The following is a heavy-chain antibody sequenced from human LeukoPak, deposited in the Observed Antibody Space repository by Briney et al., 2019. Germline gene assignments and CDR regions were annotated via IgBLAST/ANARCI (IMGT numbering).Heavy chain of an antibody. CDR1: GFTFSSYA. J-gene: IGHJ4*02. Sequence: TGGSLRLSCAASGFTFSSYAMHWVRQAPGKGLEWVSGISGSSDSTYYADSVKGRFTISRDNSKNTLYLEMNRLRAEDTAVYNCAKGSTAAGTPFDSWDQGTLVTVSS. CDR2: ISGSSDST. V-gene: IGHV3-23*01. CDR3: AKGSTAAGTPFDS. D-gene: IGHD1-14*01.